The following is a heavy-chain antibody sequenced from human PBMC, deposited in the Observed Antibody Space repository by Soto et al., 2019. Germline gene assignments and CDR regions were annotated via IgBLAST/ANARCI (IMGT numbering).Heavy chain of an antibody. J-gene: IGHJ4*02. V-gene: IGHV3-23*01. CDR3: SKHLTEVAGNHFGH. CDR2: ISGSGGST. Sequence: EVQLLESGGGLVQPGGSLRLSCAASGFTFSSYAMSWVRQAPGKGLEWVSSISGSGGSTYYADSVKGRFTISRDNSKNTLYLQMKSLRAEDTAVYYCSKHLTEVAGNHFGHWGQGTLVTVSS. CDR1: GFTFSSYA. D-gene: IGHD6-19*01.